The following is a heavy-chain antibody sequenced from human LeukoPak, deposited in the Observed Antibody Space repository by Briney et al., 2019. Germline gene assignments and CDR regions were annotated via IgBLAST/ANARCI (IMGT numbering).Heavy chain of an antibody. CDR2: IFAGSGDT. Sequence: SETLSLTCSVSGGSISSYYWSWIRQPAGKGLEWIGRIFAGSGDTTYNASLKSRVTMSVDTSNNQFSLNLRSVTAADPAVYYCARDRGAVAGDNWFDPWGQGTLVTVSS. D-gene: IGHD6-19*01. J-gene: IGHJ5*02. CDR3: ARDRGAVAGDNWFDP. CDR1: GGSISSYY. V-gene: IGHV4-4*07.